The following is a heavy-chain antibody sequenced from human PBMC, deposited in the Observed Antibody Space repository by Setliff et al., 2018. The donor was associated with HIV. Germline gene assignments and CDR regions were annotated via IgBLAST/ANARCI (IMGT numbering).Heavy chain of an antibody. CDR1: GFTFSKFW. V-gene: IGHV3-7*03. CDR3: ARGTDYSGWFYDY. J-gene: IGHJ4*02. Sequence: PGGSLRLSCIASGFTFSKFWMRWVRQAPGKGLERVADIKQDGSETYYVDSVRGRFTISRDNAKSSLYLQMNSPRAEDTAVYYCARGTDYSGWFYDYWGQGTQVTVSS. D-gene: IGHD1-26*01. CDR2: IKQDGSET.